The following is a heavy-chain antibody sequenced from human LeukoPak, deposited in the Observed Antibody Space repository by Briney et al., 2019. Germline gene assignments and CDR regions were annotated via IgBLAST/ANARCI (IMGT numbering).Heavy chain of an antibody. CDR2: IVVGSGNT. V-gene: IGHV1-58*02. CDR1: GFTFTSSA. J-gene: IGHJ2*01. Sequence: VASVKVSCKASGFTFTSSAMQWVRQARGQRLEWIGWIVVGSGNTNYAQKFQERVTITRDTSTSTAYMELRSLRSDDTAVYYCARGYGDLCFDLWGRGTLVTVSS. CDR3: ARGYGDLCFDL. D-gene: IGHD4-17*01.